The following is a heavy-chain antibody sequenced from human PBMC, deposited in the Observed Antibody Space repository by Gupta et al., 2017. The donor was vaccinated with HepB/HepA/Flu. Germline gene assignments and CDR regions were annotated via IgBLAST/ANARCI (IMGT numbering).Heavy chain of an antibody. D-gene: IGHD3-16*01. CDR1: GGSFSDSY. J-gene: IGHJ6*02. CDR2: ISHPGSV. V-gene: IGHV4-34*01. Sequence: QLHLQQWGAGLLKPSETLSLTRAAFGGSFSDSYWTWIRQPPGKGLEWVGQISHPGSVDYNPSLKSRVTISVDTSKNQFSLRLTSVTAADTAIYYCARRGTSNYHYFGMDVWGQGTSVTVSS. CDR3: ARRGTSNYHYFGMDV.